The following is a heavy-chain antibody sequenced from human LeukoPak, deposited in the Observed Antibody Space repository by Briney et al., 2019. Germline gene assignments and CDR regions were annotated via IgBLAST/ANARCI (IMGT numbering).Heavy chain of an antibody. D-gene: IGHD1-1*01. CDR3: ARPILSGSYDAFDI. CDR2: MNPNSGNT. V-gene: IGHV1-8*01. Sequence: ASVKVSCKASGYTFTSYDINWVRQATGQGLEWMGWMNPNSGNTGYAQKFQGRVTMTRNTSISTAYMELSSLRSEDTAVYYCARPILSGSYDAFDIWGQGTMVTVSS. CDR1: GYTFTSYD. J-gene: IGHJ3*02.